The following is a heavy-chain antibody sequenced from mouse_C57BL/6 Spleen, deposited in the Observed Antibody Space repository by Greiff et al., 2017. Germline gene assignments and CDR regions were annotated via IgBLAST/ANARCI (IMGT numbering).Heavy chain of an antibody. V-gene: IGHV6-3*01. J-gene: IGHJ3*01. CDR2: IRLKSDNYAT. CDR1: GFTFSNYW. CDR3: TGLYYYGSSFWFAY. D-gene: IGHD1-1*01. Sequence: LQQSGGGLVQPGGSMKLSCVASGFTFSNYWMNWVRQSPEKGLEWVAQIRLKSDNYATHYAESVKGRFTISRDDSKSSVYLQMNNLRAEDTGIYYCTGLYYYGSSFWFAYWGQGTLVTVSA.